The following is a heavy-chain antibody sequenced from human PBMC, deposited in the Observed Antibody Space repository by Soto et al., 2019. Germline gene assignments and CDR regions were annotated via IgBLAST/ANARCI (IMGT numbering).Heavy chain of an antibody. J-gene: IGHJ4*02. CDR3: ARDIDWGL. CDR1: GDSVSSNSAA. CDR2: TYYRSKWYN. V-gene: IGHV6-1*01. D-gene: IGHD7-27*01. Sequence: SQTLSLTCAISGDSVSSNSAAWNWIRQSPSRGLEWLGRTYYRSKWYNDSALSARSRLTVNPDTSKNQFSLQLNSVTPEDTAMYYCARDIDWGLWGQGSLVTVSS.